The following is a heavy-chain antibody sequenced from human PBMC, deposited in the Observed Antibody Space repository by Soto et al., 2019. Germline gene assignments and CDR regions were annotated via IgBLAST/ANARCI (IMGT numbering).Heavy chain of an antibody. V-gene: IGHV3-15*01. CDR1: GFTFSNAW. CDR2: IKSKTDGGTT. CDR3: TTVAPTYDYGDYWYFDL. J-gene: IGHJ2*01. D-gene: IGHD4-17*01. Sequence: VGSLRLSCAASGFTFSNAWMSWVRQAPGKGLEWVGRIKSKTDGGTTDYAAPVKGRFTISRDDSKNTLYLQMNSLKTEDTAVYYCTTVAPTYDYGDYWYFDLWGRGTLVTVSS.